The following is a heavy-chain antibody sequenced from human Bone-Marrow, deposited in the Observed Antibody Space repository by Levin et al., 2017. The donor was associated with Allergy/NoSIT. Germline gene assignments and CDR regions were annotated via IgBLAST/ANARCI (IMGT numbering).Heavy chain of an antibody. CDR3: AKSSQGVNWGIDY. CDR2: ISGSGGST. CDR1: GFTFSSYA. V-gene: IGHV3-23*01. D-gene: IGHD7-27*01. J-gene: IGHJ4*02. Sequence: RTGGSLRLSCAASGFTFSSYAMSWVRQAPGKGLEWVSAISGSGGSTYYADSVKGRFTISRDNSKNTLYLQMNSLRAEDTAVYYCAKSSQGVNWGIDYWGQGTLVTVSS.